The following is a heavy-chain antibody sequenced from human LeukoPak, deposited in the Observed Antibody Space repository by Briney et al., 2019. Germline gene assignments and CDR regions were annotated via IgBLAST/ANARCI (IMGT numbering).Heavy chain of an antibody. CDR3: ARGPIGGWLRPFDY. CDR1: GGSFSGYY. Sequence: WETLSLTCAVYGGSFSGYYWSWIRQPPGKGLEWIGEINHSGSTNYNPSLKSRVTISVDTSKNQFSLKLSSVTAADTAVYYCARGPIGGWLRPFDYWGQGTLVTVSS. V-gene: IGHV4-34*01. D-gene: IGHD5-12*01. CDR2: INHSGST. J-gene: IGHJ4*02.